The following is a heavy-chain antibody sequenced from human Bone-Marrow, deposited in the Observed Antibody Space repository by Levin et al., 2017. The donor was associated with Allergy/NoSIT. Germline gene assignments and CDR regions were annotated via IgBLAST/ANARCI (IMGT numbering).Heavy chain of an antibody. V-gene: IGHV4-30-4*01. D-gene: IGHD6-13*01. Sequence: KPSETLSLTCSVSAVSVSSSDYYWSWIRQPPGRALEWIGYISYNLNTYYNPSLKSRLTMSVDTSKNQFSLMLNSVTAADTAVYYCARGDTSTWTLRSWFDPWGQGTLVTVSS. CDR2: ISYNLNT. CDR3: ARGDTSTWTLRSWFDP. J-gene: IGHJ5*02. CDR1: AVSVSSSDYY.